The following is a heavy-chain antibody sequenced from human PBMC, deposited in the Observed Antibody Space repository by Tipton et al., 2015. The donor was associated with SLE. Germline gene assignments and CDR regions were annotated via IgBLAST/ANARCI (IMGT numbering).Heavy chain of an antibody. J-gene: IGHJ4*02. CDR3: ATAGITGTTGYFDY. CDR2: IYYSGST. D-gene: IGHD1-14*01. V-gene: IGHV4-39*01. CDR1: GGSISSSSYY. Sequence: LRLSCTVSGGSISSSSYYWGWIRQPPGKGLEWIGSIYYSGSTYYNPSLKSRVTISVVTSKNQFSLKLSSVTAADTAVYYCATAGITGTTGYFDYWGQGTLVTVSS.